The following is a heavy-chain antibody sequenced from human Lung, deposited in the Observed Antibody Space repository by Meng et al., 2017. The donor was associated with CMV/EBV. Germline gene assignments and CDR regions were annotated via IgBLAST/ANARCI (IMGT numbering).Heavy chain of an antibody. CDR1: GGSISSYY. J-gene: IGHJ6*02. V-gene: IGHV4-59*01. Sequence: SQTXSLTXTVPGGSISSYYWSWIRQPPGKGLEWIGYIYYSGSTNYNPSLKSRVTISVDTSKNQFSLKLSSVTAADTAVYYCARNSPAAPPDYYYGMDVWGQGXTVTVSS. CDR3: ARNSPAAPPDYYYGMDV. CDR2: IYYSGST. D-gene: IGHD2-15*01.